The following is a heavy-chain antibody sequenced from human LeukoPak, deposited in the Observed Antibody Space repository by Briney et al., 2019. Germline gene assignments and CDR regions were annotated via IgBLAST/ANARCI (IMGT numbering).Heavy chain of an antibody. V-gene: IGHV3-23*01. D-gene: IGHD3-22*01. CDR2: ISNGGAST. CDR3: AKFDSSGYYYSVPDF. CDR1: GFTFSSYS. J-gene: IGHJ4*02. Sequence: PGGSLRLSCAASGFTFSSYSMNWVRQAPGNGLEWVSAISNGGASTYYADSVKGRFTISRDKSKNTLFLQMSSLRAEDTAVYYCAKFDSSGYYYSVPDFWGQGILVTVSS.